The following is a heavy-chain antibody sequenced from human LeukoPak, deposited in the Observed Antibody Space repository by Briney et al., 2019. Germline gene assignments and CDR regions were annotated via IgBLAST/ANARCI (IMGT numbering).Heavy chain of an antibody. CDR3: ARSRWDKTMVTRGGYFDY. D-gene: IGHD5-18*01. V-gene: IGHV1-69*06. CDR1: GGTFSSYA. Sequence: SVKVSCKASGGTFSSYAISWVRQAPGQGLEWMGGIIPIFGTANYAQKFQGRVTITADKSTGTAYMELSSLRSEDTAVYYCARSRWDKTMVTRGGYFDYWGQGTLVTVSS. J-gene: IGHJ4*02. CDR2: IIPIFGTA.